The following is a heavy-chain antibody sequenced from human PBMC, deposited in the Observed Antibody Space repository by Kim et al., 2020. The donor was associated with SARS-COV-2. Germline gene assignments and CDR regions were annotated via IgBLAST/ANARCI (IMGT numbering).Heavy chain of an antibody. CDR2: IYHSGST. CDR3: ARLPLPQSDYYYYGMDV. D-gene: IGHD2-15*01. J-gene: IGHJ6*02. CDR1: GGSISSSNW. Sequence: SETLSLTCAVSGGSISSSNWWSWVRQPPGKGLEWIGEIYHSGSTNYNPSLKSRVTISVDKSKNQFSLKLSSVTAADTAVYYCARLPLPQSDYYYYGMDVWGQGTTVTVSS. V-gene: IGHV4-4*02.